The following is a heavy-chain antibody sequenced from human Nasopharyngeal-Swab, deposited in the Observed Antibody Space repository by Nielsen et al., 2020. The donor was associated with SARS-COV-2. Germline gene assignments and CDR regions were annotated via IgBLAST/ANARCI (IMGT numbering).Heavy chain of an antibody. CDR3: ARDPTSVAGTGDYYYGMDV. J-gene: IGHJ6*02. CDR1: GYSFTSYW. Sequence: GESLKISCKGSGYSFTSYWIGWVRQAPGQGLEWMGRINPNSGGTNYAQKFQGRVTMTRDTSISTAYMELSRLRSDDTAVYYCARDPTSVAGTGDYYYGMDVWGQGTTVTVSS. D-gene: IGHD6-19*01. CDR2: INPNSGGT. V-gene: IGHV1-2*06.